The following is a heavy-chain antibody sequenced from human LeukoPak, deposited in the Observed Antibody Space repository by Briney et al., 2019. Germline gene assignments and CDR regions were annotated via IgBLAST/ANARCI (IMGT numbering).Heavy chain of an antibody. D-gene: IGHD2-2*01. CDR1: GFTFSSYW. V-gene: IGHV3-7*01. Sequence: GGSLRLSCAASGFTFSSYWMSWVRQAPGKGLEWVANIKQDATEQYYVESAKGRFTISRDNTKNSLYLQMNSLRAEDTAVYYCARFHYCSSTNCYPRHFDYWGQGTLVTVSS. J-gene: IGHJ4*02. CDR3: ARFHYCSSTNCYPRHFDY. CDR2: IKQDATEQ.